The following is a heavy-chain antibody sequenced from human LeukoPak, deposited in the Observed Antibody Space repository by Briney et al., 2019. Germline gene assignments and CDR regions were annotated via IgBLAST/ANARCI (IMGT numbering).Heavy chain of an antibody. J-gene: IGHJ4*02. CDR2: ISNKGGST. V-gene: IGHV3-64D*09. CDR3: VKSGTWADFDS. D-gene: IGHD1-26*01. Sequence: GGSLRLSCSASGFTFSSCGMHWVRQAPGKGLEYVSGISNKGGSTYYADSVKGRFTISRDNSKNTLHLQMSSLRADDTAVYYCVKSGTWADFDSWGQGTLVTVSS. CDR1: GFTFSSCG.